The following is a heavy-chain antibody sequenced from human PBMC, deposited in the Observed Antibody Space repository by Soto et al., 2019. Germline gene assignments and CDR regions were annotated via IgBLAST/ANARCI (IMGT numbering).Heavy chain of an antibody. Sequence: SETLSLTCAVYGGSFSGYYWSWIRQPPGKGLEWIGEINHSGSTNYNPSLKSRVTISVDTSKNQFSLKLSSVTAADTAVYYCARARSHRVWFGELSQGNWFDPWGQGTLVTVSS. J-gene: IGHJ5*02. CDR3: ARARSHRVWFGELSQGNWFDP. CDR2: INHSGST. CDR1: GGSFSGYY. D-gene: IGHD3-10*01. V-gene: IGHV4-34*01.